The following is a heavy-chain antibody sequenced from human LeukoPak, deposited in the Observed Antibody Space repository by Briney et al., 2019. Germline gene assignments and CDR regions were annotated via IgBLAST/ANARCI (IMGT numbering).Heavy chain of an antibody. V-gene: IGHV3-23*01. D-gene: IGHD5-24*01. Sequence: PGGSLRLSCAASGFTFSSYSMNWVRQAPGKGLEWVSAISGSGGSTYYADSVKGRFTISSDNSKNTLYLQMNSLRAEDTAVYYCAKAALDGYNYWFDYWGQGTLVTVSS. J-gene: IGHJ4*02. CDR2: ISGSGGST. CDR3: AKAALDGYNYWFDY. CDR1: GFTFSSYS.